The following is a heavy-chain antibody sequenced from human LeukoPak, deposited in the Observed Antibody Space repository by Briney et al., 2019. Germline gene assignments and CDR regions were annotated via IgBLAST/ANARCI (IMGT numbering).Heavy chain of an antibody. J-gene: IGHJ4*02. CDR2: IRYDGSNK. CDR1: GFTFSSYG. CDR3: AKGRSYYYDSSGYAPFDY. D-gene: IGHD3-22*01. Sequence: GSLRLSCAASGFTFSSYGMHWVRQAPGKGLEWVAFIRYDGSNKYYADSVKGRFNISRDNSKNTLYLQMNSLRAEDTAVYYCAKGRSYYYDSSGYAPFDYWGQGTLVTVSS. V-gene: IGHV3-30*02.